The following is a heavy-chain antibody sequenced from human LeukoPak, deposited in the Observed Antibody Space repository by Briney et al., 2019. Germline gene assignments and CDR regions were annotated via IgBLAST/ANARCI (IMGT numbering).Heavy chain of an antibody. V-gene: IGHV4-59*12. CDR3: ARPGEYSSGWYPRYYYYMDV. Sequence: SETLSLTCTVSGGSISSYYWSWIRQPPGKGLEWIGYIYYSGSTNYNPSLKSRVTISVDTSKNQFSLKLSSVTAADTAVYYCARPGEYSSGWYPRYYYYMDVWGKGTTVTVSS. D-gene: IGHD6-19*01. CDR2: IYYSGST. J-gene: IGHJ6*03. CDR1: GGSISSYY.